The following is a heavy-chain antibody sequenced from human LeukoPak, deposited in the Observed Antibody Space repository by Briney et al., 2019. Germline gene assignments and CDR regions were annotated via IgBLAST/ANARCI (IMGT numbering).Heavy chain of an antibody. D-gene: IGHD5-24*01. CDR3: ARGDGYNYMDPYYFDY. V-gene: IGHV3-72*01. CDR1: GFTFSDHY. J-gene: IGHJ4*02. CDR2: TRNKANSYTT. Sequence: PRGSLRLSCAASGFTFSDHYMDWVRQAPGKGLEGVGRTRNKANSYTTEYAASVKGRFTISRDDSKNSLYLQMNSLKTEDTAVYYCARGDGYNYMDPYYFDYWGQGTLVTVSS.